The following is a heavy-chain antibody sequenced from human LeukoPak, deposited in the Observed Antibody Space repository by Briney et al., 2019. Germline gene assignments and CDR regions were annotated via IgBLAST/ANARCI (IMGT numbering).Heavy chain of an antibody. V-gene: IGHV4-39*02. Sequence: SETLSLTCTVSGGSISSDNYYWGWIRQPPGKGLEWIGSIYYSGTTYYNPSLKSRVTISVDTSKNQFSLKLSSVTAADTAVYYCAREIWGSGFYYMDVWGKGTTVTISS. J-gene: IGHJ6*03. CDR1: GGSISSDNYY. CDR2: IYYSGTT. D-gene: IGHD3-10*01. CDR3: AREIWGSGFYYMDV.